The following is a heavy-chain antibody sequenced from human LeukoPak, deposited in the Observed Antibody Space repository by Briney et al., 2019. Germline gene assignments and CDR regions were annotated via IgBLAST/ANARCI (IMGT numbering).Heavy chain of an antibody. CDR2: IYYSGST. CDR3: ARGDYDILTRTYYYYYYGMDV. J-gene: IGHJ6*04. D-gene: IGHD3-9*01. CDR1: GGSVSSGSYY. V-gene: IGHV4-61*01. Sequence: SETLSLTCTVSGGSVSSGSYYWSWIRQPPGKGLEWIGYIYYSGSTNYNPSLKSRVTISVDTSKNQFPLKLSSVTAADTAVYYCARGDYDILTRTYYYYYYGMDVWGKGTTVTVSS.